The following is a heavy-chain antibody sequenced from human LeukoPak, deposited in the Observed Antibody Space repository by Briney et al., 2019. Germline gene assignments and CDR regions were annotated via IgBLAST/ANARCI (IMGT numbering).Heavy chain of an antibody. CDR2: IKRETDGGTI. Sequence: KPGGSLRLSCAASGFTLNNAWMSWVRQAPGKGLEWLGRIKRETDGGTIDYAAPVKGRFTILRDDSRNTLYLQMDSLKIEDTAVYYCTTDRYYDNSELQFQHWGQGTLVTVSS. CDR3: TTDRYYDNSELQFQH. J-gene: IGHJ1*01. CDR1: GFTLNNAW. V-gene: IGHV3-15*01. D-gene: IGHD3-22*01.